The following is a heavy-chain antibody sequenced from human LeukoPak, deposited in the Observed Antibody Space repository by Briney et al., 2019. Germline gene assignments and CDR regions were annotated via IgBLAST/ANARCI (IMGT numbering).Heavy chain of an antibody. V-gene: IGHV4-59*01. CDR1: GGSISSYY. J-gene: IGHJ4*02. Sequence: SETLSLTCTVSGGSISSYYWSWIRQPAEKGLEWIGYIYYSGSTSYNPSLKSRVTISVDTSKNQFSMKLSSVTAADTAVYYCAREEALGSGSFDYWGQGTLVTVSS. CDR3: AREEALGSGSFDY. CDR2: IYYSGST. D-gene: IGHD1-26*01.